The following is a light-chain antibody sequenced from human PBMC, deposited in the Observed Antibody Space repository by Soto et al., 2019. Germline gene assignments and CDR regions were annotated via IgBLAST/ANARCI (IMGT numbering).Light chain of an antibody. Sequence: IVLTHSPATRSLSPRQRAPVACRSSQSVKTFLVWYQHRPAQAPRVLLYDASPRAYGIPARFSGSRSGTDFTLPISSLEPEDDALYYCQQRSNWPPINFGQGTRLEIK. CDR1: QSVKTF. CDR3: QQRSNWPPIN. CDR2: DAS. V-gene: IGKV3-11*01. J-gene: IGKJ5*01.